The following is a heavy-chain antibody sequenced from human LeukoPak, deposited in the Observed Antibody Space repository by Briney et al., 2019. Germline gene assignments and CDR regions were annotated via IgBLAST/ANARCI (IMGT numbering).Heavy chain of an antibody. CDR2: ISAYNGNT. Sequence: ASVKVSCKASGYTFTSYGISWVRQAPGQGLEWMGWISAYNGNTNYAQKLQGRVTMTTDTSTSTAYMELRSLRSDDTAVYYCARDESWYGPHYYYGMDVWAKGPRSPSP. V-gene: IGHV1-18*01. CDR3: ARDESWYGPHYYYGMDV. J-gene: IGHJ6*02. D-gene: IGHD6-13*01. CDR1: GYTFTSYG.